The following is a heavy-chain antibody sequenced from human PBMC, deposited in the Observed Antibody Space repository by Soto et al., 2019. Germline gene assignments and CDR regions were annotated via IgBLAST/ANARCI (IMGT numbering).Heavy chain of an antibody. CDR2: IGGSGGST. Sequence: GGSLRLSCAASGFTFSSYAMSWVRQAPGKGLEWVSTIGGSGGSTYYADSVKGRFTISRDNSKNTLYLQMNSLRAEDTAVYYCAKLWLGEVAPVDYWGQGTQVTLSS. J-gene: IGHJ4*02. CDR1: GFTFSSYA. V-gene: IGHV3-23*01. CDR3: AKLWLGEVAPVDY. D-gene: IGHD3-10*01.